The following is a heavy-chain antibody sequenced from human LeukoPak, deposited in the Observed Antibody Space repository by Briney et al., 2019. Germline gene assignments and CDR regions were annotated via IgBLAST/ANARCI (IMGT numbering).Heavy chain of an antibody. J-gene: IGHJ4*02. CDR1: GYTFITYD. Sequence: ASAKVSCKASGYTFITYDINWVRQATGQGLEWMGWMNPNSGNTGYAQKFQGRVTITRNTSINTAYMELSSLRSEDTAVYYCARGDWAPDYWGQGTLVSVSS. CDR2: MNPNSGNT. CDR3: ARGDWAPDY. V-gene: IGHV1-8*03. D-gene: IGHD3-9*01.